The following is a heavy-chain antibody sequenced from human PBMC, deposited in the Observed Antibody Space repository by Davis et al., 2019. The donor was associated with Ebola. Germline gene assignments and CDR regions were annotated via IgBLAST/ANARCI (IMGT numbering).Heavy chain of an antibody. Sequence: GESLKISCAASGFTFSSCWMHWVRQVPGKGLVWVSRINSDGSTINYADSVKGRFTISRDNAKNTLYLQMNSLRAEDTAVYYCARNKIVGPWYFDLWGRGTLVTVSS. CDR2: INSDGSTI. V-gene: IGHV3-74*01. J-gene: IGHJ2*01. CDR1: GFTFSSCW. CDR3: ARNKIVGPWYFDL. D-gene: IGHD1-26*01.